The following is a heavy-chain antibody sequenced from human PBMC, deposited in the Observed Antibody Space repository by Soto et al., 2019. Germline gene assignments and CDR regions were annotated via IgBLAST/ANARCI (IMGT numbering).Heavy chain of an antibody. V-gene: IGHV3-30-3*01. J-gene: IGHJ6*02. CDR2: ISYDGSNK. CDR1: GFTFSSYA. Sequence: VQLVESGGGVVQPGRSLRLSCAASGFTFSSYAMHWVRQAPGKGLEWVAVISYDGSNKYYADSVKGRFTISRDNSKNTLYLQMNSLRAEDTAVYYCARVGRIGAPSSYYYSGMDVWGQGTTVTVSS. D-gene: IGHD3-10*01. CDR3: ARVGRIGAPSSYYYSGMDV.